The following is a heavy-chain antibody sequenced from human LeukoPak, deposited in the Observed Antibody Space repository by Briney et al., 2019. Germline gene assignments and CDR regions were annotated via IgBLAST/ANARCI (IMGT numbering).Heavy chain of an antibody. CDR1: GLTLTTDG. V-gene: IGHV3-30*03. CDR3: SSSENYIPEDWFYP. J-gene: IGHJ5*02. CDR2: ISSAVYYK. Sequence: GGSLRLSCAASGLTLTTDGMEWVRQAPGKGLEWVAFISSAVYYKYYAYSITCLFTLSTVSSNSSLYLQMLSLRPDATAVYYCSSSENYIPEDWFYPWGQGTLVTVSS. D-gene: IGHD5-24*01.